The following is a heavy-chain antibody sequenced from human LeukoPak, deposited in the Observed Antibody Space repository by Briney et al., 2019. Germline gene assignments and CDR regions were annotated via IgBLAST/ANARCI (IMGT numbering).Heavy chain of an antibody. CDR2: INTDGSST. CDR1: GFTFGSYW. CDR3: ARDPKPYCSGGTCYYYWFDP. V-gene: IGHV3-74*01. J-gene: IGHJ5*02. Sequence: PGGSLRLSCTASGFTFGSYWMHWVRQTPGKGLVWVSRINTDGSSTNYADSVKGRFTISRDNAKNTLYLQMNSLRAEDTAVYYCARDPKPYCSGGTCYYYWFDPWGQGTLVTVSS. D-gene: IGHD2-15*01.